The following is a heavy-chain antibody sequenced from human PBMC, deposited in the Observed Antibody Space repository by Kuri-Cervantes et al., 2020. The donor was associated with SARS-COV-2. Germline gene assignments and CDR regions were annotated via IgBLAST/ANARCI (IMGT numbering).Heavy chain of an antibody. Sequence: SETLSLTCAVYGGSFSGYYWSWIRQPPGKGLEWIGEINHSGGTNYNPSLKSRVTISVDTSKNQFSLKLSSVAAADTAVYYCARHSTQYNYYYMDVWGKGTTVTVSS. CDR3: ARHSTQYNYYYMDV. V-gene: IGHV4-34*01. CDR1: GGSFSGYY. J-gene: IGHJ6*03. CDR2: INHSGGT. D-gene: IGHD4-11*01.